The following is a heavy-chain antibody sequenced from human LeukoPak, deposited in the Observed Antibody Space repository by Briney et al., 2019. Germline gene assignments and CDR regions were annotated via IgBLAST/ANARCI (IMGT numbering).Heavy chain of an antibody. CDR2: IWYDGSNK. Sequence: GGSLRLSCAASGFTFSSYGMHWVRQAPGKGLEWAAVIWYDGSNKYYADSVKGRFTISRDNSKNTLYLQMNSLRAEDTAVYYCAADIVVVPAAPWGQGTLVTVSS. D-gene: IGHD2-2*01. V-gene: IGHV3-33*01. CDR1: GFTFSSYG. CDR3: AADIVVVPAAP. J-gene: IGHJ5*02.